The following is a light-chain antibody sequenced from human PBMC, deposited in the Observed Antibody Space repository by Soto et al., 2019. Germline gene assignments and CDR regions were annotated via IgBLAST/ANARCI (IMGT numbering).Light chain of an antibody. CDR3: QHYNAWPRGT. V-gene: IGKV3-15*01. CDR1: QSVGRN. J-gene: IGKJ1*01. CDR2: AAS. Sequence: EIVMTQSPVTLSVSPGERATLSCRASQSVGRNLAWYQQQPGQAPRLLIYAASTRATGIPARFSGSGSGAEFTLTISSLQSEDFGVYHCQHYNAWPRGTFGQGTKVEIK.